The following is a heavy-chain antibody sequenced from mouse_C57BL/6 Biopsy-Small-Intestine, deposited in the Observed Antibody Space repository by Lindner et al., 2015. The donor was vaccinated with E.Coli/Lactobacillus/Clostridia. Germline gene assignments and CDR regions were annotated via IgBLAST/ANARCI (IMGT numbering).Heavy chain of an antibody. Sequence: SVKVSCKASGYTFTKYYIHWLRQAPGQGLEWMGVINPSGGGTSNAQKIQGRVTMTRDTSTSTVYMELSSLRYEDTAVYYCARVRLELRLNDAFDIWGQGTMVTVSS. V-gene: IGHV1-59*01. J-gene: IGHJ3*01. D-gene: IGHD1-2*01. CDR1: GYTFTKYY. CDR3: ARVRLELRLNDAFDI. CDR2: INPSGGGT.